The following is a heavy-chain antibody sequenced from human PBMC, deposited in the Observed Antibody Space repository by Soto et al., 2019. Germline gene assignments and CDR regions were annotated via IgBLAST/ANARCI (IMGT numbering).Heavy chain of an antibody. CDR2: ISSSSNLI. V-gene: IGHV3-21*03. CDR3: ARVYPYGYGFDY. J-gene: IGHJ4*02. D-gene: IGHD5-12*01. CDR1: GFTFSSYS. Sequence: GGSLRLSCAASGFTFSSYSMNWVRQAPGKGLEWVSSISSSSNLIYYADSLKGRFTVSRDNAKNSLFLQVNSLRAEDTAVYYCARVYPYGYGFDYWGLGTLVTVSS.